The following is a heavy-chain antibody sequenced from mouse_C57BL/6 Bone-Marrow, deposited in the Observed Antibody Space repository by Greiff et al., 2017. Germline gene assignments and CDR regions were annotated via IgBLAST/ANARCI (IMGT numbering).Heavy chain of an antibody. Sequence: QVPLQQPGAELVKPGASVQLSCKASGYTFTSYWMHWVKPRPGRGLEWIGRIDPNSGGTTHNEKFKSKATLTVDKPSSTAEMKRSSLMSEDCAVYYCARSRRGLGQGWFAYWGQGTLVTVAA. CDR3: ARSRRGLGQGWFAY. CDR2: IDPNSGGT. D-gene: IGHD3-3*01. V-gene: IGHV1-72*01. J-gene: IGHJ3*01. CDR1: GYTFTSYW.